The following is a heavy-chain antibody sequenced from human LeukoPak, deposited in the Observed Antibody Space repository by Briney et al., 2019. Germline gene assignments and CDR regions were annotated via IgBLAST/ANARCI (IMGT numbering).Heavy chain of an antibody. V-gene: IGHV5-51*01. Sequence: GESLKISCKGSGYSFTSYWIGWVRQMPGKGLEWMGIIYPGDSDTRYSPSFQGQVTTSADKSISTAYLQWSSLKASDTAMYYCARVQYSSGWYLAFDIWGQGTMVTVSS. D-gene: IGHD6-19*01. CDR1: GYSFTSYW. J-gene: IGHJ3*02. CDR2: IYPGDSDT. CDR3: ARVQYSSGWYLAFDI.